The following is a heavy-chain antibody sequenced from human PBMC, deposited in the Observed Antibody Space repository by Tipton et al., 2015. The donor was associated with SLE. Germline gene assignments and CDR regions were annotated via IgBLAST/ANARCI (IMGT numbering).Heavy chain of an antibody. J-gene: IGHJ5*02. V-gene: IGHV4-31*03. D-gene: IGHD3-10*01. CDR3: ARGHGSGRHYFDP. CDR2: IYYTGHS. Sequence: TLSLTCTVTGDSISSGTYYWNWIRQHPGKGLEWIGYIYYTGHSYYNSALKSRVSISVDTSKNQFSLKVNSVTAADTAVYYCARGHGSGRHYFDPWGQGTLVTVSS. CDR1: GDSISSGTYY.